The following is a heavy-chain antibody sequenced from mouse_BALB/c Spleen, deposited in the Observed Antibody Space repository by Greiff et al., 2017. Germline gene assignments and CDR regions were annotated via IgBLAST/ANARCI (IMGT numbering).Heavy chain of an antibody. CDR3: ANWFAY. Sequence: EVQLQESGAELVKPGASVKLSCTASGFNIKDTYMHWVKQRPEQGLEWIGRIDPANGNTKYDPKFQGKATITADTSSNTAYLQLSSLTSEDTAVYYCANWFAYWGQGTLVTVSA. CDR2: IDPANGNT. J-gene: IGHJ3*01. CDR1: GFNIKDTY. V-gene: IGHV14-3*02.